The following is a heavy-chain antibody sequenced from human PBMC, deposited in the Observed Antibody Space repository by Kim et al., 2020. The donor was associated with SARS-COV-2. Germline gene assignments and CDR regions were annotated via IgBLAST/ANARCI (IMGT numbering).Heavy chain of an antibody. CDR2: IYSGGST. CDR3: ARDHLWALYYGMDV. D-gene: IGHD1-26*01. CDR1: GFTVSSNY. V-gene: IGHV3-66*01. J-gene: IGHJ6*02. Sequence: GGSLRLSCAASGFTVSSNYMSWVRQAPGKGLEWVSVIYSGGSTYYADSVKGRFTISRDNSKNTLYLQMNSLRAEDTAVYYCARDHLWALYYGMDVWGQGTTVTVSS.